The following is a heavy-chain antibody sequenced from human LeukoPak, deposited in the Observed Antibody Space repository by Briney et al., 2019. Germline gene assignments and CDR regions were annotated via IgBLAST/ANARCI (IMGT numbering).Heavy chain of an antibody. CDR2: IYYSGRT. D-gene: IGHD6-19*01. CDR1: GGSINSYY. CDR3: ARSIAVAGNDAFDI. J-gene: IGHJ3*02. Sequence: SETLSLTCTVSGGSINSYYWSWIRQPPGKGLEWIGYIYYSGRTNYNPSLKSRVTISVNTSKNQFSLKLTSVTAADTAVYYCARSIAVAGNDAFDIWGRGTMVTVSS. V-gene: IGHV4-59*01.